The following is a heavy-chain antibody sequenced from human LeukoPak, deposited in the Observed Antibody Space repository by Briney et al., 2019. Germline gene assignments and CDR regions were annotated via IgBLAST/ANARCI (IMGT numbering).Heavy chain of an antibody. V-gene: IGHV4-31*03. D-gene: IGHD2-21*02. J-gene: IGHJ4*02. Sequence: SETLSLTCTVSGGSISSGGYYWSWIRQHPGKGLEWIGYIYYSGSTYYNPSLKSRVTISVDTSKNQFSLKLGSVTAADTAVYYCARTRTAWYFDYWGQGTLVTVSS. CDR1: GGSISSGGYY. CDR2: IYYSGST. CDR3: ARTRTAWYFDY.